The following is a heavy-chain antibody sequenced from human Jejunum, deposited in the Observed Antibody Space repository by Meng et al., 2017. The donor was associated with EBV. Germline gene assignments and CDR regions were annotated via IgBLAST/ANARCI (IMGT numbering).Heavy chain of an antibody. CDR1: GGSISDNDW. CDR3: AGNGYYALEY. V-gene: IGHV4-4*02. Sequence: QGQLQWAGPRLENPSGTLSLTCVVSGGSISDNDWWSWVRQPPGKGLEWLGEIYHGGGTNYNPSLESRVTISVDKSKNQFSLKLNSVTVADTAVYYCAGNGYYALEYWGPGILVTVSS. CDR2: IYHGGGT. D-gene: IGHD3-22*01. J-gene: IGHJ4*02.